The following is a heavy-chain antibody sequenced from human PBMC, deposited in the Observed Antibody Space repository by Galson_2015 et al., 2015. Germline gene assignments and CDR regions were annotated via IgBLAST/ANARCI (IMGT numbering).Heavy chain of an antibody. Sequence: SLRLSCAASGFTFSSYAMSWVRQAPGEGLEWVSVISGSDDSTYYADSVKGRFTISRDNSKNTLYLQMNSLRADDAAVYYCAKSSLRYCSDGVCYWGKTPNWFDPWGQGTLVTVSS. V-gene: IGHV3-23*01. CDR2: ISGSDDST. D-gene: IGHD2-8*01. CDR1: GFTFSSYA. J-gene: IGHJ5*02. CDR3: AKSSLRYCSDGVCYWGKTPNWFDP.